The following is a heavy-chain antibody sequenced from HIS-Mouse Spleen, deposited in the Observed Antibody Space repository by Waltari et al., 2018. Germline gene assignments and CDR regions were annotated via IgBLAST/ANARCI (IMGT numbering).Heavy chain of an antibody. D-gene: IGHD3-3*01. V-gene: IGHV1-18*01. CDR3: ARSESRFLEWLDWFDP. CDR1: GYTFTSYG. J-gene: IGHJ5*02. CDR2: SSAYNGNT. Sequence: QVQLVQSGAEVKKPGASVKVSCKASGYTFTSYGISWVRQAPGQGLEWMGWSSAYNGNTNNAQKLQGRVTMTTDTATSTAYMELRSLRSDDTAVYYCARSESRFLEWLDWFDPWGQGTLVTVSS.